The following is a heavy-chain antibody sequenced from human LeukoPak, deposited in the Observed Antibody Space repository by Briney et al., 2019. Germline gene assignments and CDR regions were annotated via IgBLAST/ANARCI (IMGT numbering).Heavy chain of an antibody. D-gene: IGHD4-17*01. J-gene: IGHJ4*02. Sequence: PETLSLTCTVSGGSISSSSYYWGWIRQPPGKGLEWIGSIYYSGSTYYNPSLKSRVTISVDTSKNQFSLKLSSVTAADTAVYYCARARDYGDYAGGYYYFDYWGQGTLVTVSS. CDR1: GGSISSSSYY. CDR2: IYYSGST. V-gene: IGHV4-39*07. CDR3: ARARDYGDYAGGYYYFDY.